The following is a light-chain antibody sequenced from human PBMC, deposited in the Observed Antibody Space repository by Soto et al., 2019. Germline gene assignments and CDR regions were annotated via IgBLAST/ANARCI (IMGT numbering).Light chain of an antibody. Sequence: DIQMTQSPSSLSASVGDRVTITCRASQTISTYLNWYQQKPEKAPKLLIYAAYSLQSGVPSRFSGRGSGTDFTLTITSLQPEDFATYSCQQSYSSPRTFGQGTKVDI. CDR1: QTISTY. V-gene: IGKV1-39*01. CDR3: QQSYSSPRT. CDR2: AAY. J-gene: IGKJ1*01.